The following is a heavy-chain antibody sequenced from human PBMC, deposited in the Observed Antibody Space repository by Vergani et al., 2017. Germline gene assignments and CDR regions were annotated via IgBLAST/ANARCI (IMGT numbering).Heavy chain of an antibody. Sequence: QVQLVESGGGVVQPGGSLRLSCAASGFTFSSYGMHWVRQAPGKGLEWVAFIRYDGSNKYYADSVKGRFTISRDNSKNTLYLQMNSLRAEDTAVYYCAKVDSSSWYEGGCPSKYYYGMDVWGQGTTVTVSS. V-gene: IGHV3-30*02. CDR2: IRYDGSNK. J-gene: IGHJ6*02. CDR3: AKVDSSSWYEGGCPSKYYYGMDV. CDR1: GFTFSSYG. D-gene: IGHD6-13*01.